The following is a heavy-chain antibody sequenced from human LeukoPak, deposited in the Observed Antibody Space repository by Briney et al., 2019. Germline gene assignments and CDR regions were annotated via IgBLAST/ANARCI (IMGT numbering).Heavy chain of an antibody. D-gene: IGHD5-24*01. J-gene: IGHJ4*02. CDR3: ARDWVYKIDY. V-gene: IGHV3-74*01. CDR1: GFTFDTYA. Sequence: GSLRLSCAASGFTFDTYAMHWVRRTPGKGLVWVSRISHDGIISYADSVKGRFTISRDNAKNTLILQMNSLRVEDTAVYYCARDWVYKIDYWGRGTLVTVSS. CDR2: ISHDGII.